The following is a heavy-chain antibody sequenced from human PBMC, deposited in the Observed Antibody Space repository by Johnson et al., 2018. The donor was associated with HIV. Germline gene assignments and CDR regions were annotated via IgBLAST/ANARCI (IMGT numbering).Heavy chain of an antibody. CDR3: ARGGGCGGDCYSGYDAFDI. V-gene: IGHV3-66*01. CDR1: GFTVSSSY. J-gene: IGHJ3*02. CDR2: IYSGGST. Sequence: VQLVESGGGLVQPGGSLRLSCAASGFTVSSSYMSWVRQAPGKGLEWVSVIYSGGSTYYADSVKGRFTISRDNSKNTLYLQMNSLRAEDTAVYYCARGGGCGGDCYSGYDAFDIWGQGTMVTVSS. D-gene: IGHD2-21*01.